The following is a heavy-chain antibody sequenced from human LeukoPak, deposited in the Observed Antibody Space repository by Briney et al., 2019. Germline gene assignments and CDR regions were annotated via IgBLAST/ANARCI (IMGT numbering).Heavy chain of an antibody. CDR3: ARGRLVVPAAIDP. CDR2: INHSGST. V-gene: IGHV4-34*01. Sequence: SETLSLTCAVYGGSFSGYYWSWIREPPGKGLEWIGEINHSGSTNYNPSLKSRDTISVDTSKNQFSLKLSSVTAADTAVYYCARGRLVVPAAIDPWGQGTLVTVSS. J-gene: IGHJ5*02. CDR1: GGSFSGYY. D-gene: IGHD2-2*01.